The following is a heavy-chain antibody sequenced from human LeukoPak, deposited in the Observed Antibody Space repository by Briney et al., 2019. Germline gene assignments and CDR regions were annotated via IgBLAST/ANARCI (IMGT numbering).Heavy chain of an antibody. J-gene: IGHJ4*02. Sequence: RASVKVSCKASGYTFTSYYIHWVRQAPGQGLKWMGIINPSGGSTTYAQKFQGRVAMTRDTSTSRVYMEVSSLRSEDTAVYYCARTYSSSDEFDYWGQGTLVTVSS. V-gene: IGHV1-46*01. CDR3: ARTYSSSDEFDY. CDR2: INPSGGST. D-gene: IGHD6-13*01. CDR1: GYTFTSYY.